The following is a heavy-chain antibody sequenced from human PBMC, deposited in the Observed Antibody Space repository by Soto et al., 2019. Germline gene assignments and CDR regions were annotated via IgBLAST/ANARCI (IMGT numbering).Heavy chain of an antibody. CDR2: IYYSGST. Sequence: PSETLSLTCTVSGGSISSGGYYWSWIRQHPGKGLEWIGYIYYSGSTYYNPSLKSRVTISVDTSKNQFSLKLSSVTAADTAVYYCARCSVARDAFDIWGQGTMVTVSS. J-gene: IGHJ3*02. D-gene: IGHD3-10*02. CDR3: ARCSVARDAFDI. V-gene: IGHV4-31*03. CDR1: GGSISSGGYY.